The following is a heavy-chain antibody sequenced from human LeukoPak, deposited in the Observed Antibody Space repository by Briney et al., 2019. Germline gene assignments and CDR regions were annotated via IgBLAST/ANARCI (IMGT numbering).Heavy chain of an antibody. J-gene: IGHJ4*02. CDR2: ISSSGSTI. V-gene: IGHV3-48*03. Sequence: GGSLRLSCAASGFTFSSYEMNWVRQAPGKGLEWASYISSSGSTIYYADSVKGRFTISRDNAKNSLYLQTNSLRAEDTAVYYCARVLGLVRATEPPGYWGQGTLVTVSS. CDR3: ARVLGLVRATEPPGY. CDR1: GFTFSSYE. D-gene: IGHD1-14*01.